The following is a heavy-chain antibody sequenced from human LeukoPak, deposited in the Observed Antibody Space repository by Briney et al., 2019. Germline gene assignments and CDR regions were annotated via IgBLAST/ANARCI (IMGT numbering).Heavy chain of an antibody. CDR1: GYTFTSYG. D-gene: IGHD3-9*01. J-gene: IGHJ4*02. Sequence: ASVKVSCKASGYTFTSYGISWVRQAPGQGLEWMGWINTNTGNPTYAQGFTGRFVFSLDTSVSTAYLQISSLKAEDTAVYYCARDLDYDILTGYGYWGQGTLVTVSS. CDR3: ARDLDYDILTGYGY. CDR2: INTNTGNP. V-gene: IGHV7-4-1*02.